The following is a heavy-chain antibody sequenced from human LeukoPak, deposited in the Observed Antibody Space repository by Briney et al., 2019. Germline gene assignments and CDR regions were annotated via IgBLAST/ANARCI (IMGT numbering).Heavy chain of an antibody. J-gene: IGHJ5*02. Sequence: GSLRLSFAASGFPFSSYEMNWVRPAPGKGLEWVSYISTGGSTIYYADSVKGRFTISRDNAKNSLYLQMNSLRAEDTAVYYCARAGCSSSSCPYRNWFDPWGQGTLVTVSS. V-gene: IGHV3-48*03. CDR3: ARAGCSSSSCPYRNWFDP. CDR1: GFPFSSYE. D-gene: IGHD2-2*01. CDR2: ISTGGSTI.